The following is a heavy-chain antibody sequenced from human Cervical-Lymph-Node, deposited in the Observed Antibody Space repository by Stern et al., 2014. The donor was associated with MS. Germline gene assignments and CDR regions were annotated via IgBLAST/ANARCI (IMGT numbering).Heavy chain of an antibody. J-gene: IGHJ4*02. Sequence: VQLVESGAEVKKPGASVKVSCQASGYPFTSYAMHWVRQAPGQRPEWMGWINAGNGNTKYSQKFQGRVTITRDTSASTAYMELSSLRAEDTAGYYCAGKQQLAHWGQGTLVTVSS. D-gene: IGHD6-13*01. CDR3: AGKQQLAH. CDR2: INAGNGNT. V-gene: IGHV1-3*01. CDR1: GYPFTSYA.